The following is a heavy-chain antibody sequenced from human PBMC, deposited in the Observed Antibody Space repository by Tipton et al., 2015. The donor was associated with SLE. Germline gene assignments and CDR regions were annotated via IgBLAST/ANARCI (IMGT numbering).Heavy chain of an antibody. CDR1: GGSFSGYY. V-gene: IGHV4-34*01. CDR3: ARSWSRNWFDP. D-gene: IGHD1-26*01. CDR2: INYSGST. J-gene: IGHJ5*02. Sequence: TLSLTCAVYGGSFSGYYWSWIRQPPGKGLEWIGEINYSGSTNYNPSLKSRVTISVDTSKNRFSLKLSSVTAADTAVYYCARSWSRNWFDPWGQGTLVTVSS.